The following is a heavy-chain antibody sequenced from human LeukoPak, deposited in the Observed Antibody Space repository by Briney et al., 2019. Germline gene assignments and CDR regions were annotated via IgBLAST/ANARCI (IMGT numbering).Heavy chain of an antibody. CDR3: ARWDDKRPL. J-gene: IGHJ4*02. D-gene: IGHD3-9*01. V-gene: IGHV4-59*01. CDR2: IYFSGST. Sequence: KPSETLSLMYSVSGGSMSSYYWSWIRQPPGKGLEWIGSIYFSGSTNYNPSLKSRVSISVDTSKNQFSLKLGSVTAADTAVYYCARWDDKRPLWGQGTLVTVSS. CDR1: GGSMSSYY.